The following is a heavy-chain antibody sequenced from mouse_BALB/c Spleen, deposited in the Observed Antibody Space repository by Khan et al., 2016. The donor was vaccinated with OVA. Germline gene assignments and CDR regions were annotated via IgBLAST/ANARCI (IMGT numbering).Heavy chain of an antibody. D-gene: IGHD1-1*01. J-gene: IGHJ4*01. CDR1: GFTFSSYT. Sequence: EVELVESGGGLVQPGGSLKLSCAASGFTFSSYTMSWVRQTPDKRLEWVAFISHGGSSAYYSDTVKGRFTSSRDNAKNTLYLQMSSLKSEDTDMYYCARPSTTEYDYGMDYWGQGTSVTVSS. CDR2: ISHGGSSA. V-gene: IGHV5-12-2*01. CDR3: ARPSTTEYDYGMDY.